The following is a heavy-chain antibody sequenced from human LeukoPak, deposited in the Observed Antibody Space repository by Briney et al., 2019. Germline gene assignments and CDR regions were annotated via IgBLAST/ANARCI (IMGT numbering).Heavy chain of an antibody. V-gene: IGHV3-21*01. CDR3: ASAVKYYYDSSGDY. D-gene: IGHD3-22*01. CDR1: GFTFSSYS. CDR2: ISSSSSYI. J-gene: IGHJ4*02. Sequence: GGSLRLSCAASGFTFSSYSMNWVRQAPGKGLEWVSSISSSSSYIYYADSVKGRFTISRDNAKNSLYLQMNSLRAEDTAVYYCASAVKYYYDSSGDYWGQGTLVTVSS.